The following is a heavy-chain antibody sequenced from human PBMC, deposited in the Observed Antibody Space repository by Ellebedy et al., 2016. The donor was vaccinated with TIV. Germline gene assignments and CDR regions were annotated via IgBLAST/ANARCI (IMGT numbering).Heavy chain of an antibody. CDR1: GDSISSWH. J-gene: IGHJ4*02. Sequence: MPSETLSLTCTISGDSISSWHWNWIRQPPGKGLEWIGYIYKNGSTDCNSSLKSRVTISVDTSKNQFSLRMNSVTAADTAVYYCARRGRRHPLDKWGQGTLVLVS. V-gene: IGHV4-59*08. CDR2: IYKNGST. CDR3: ARRGRRHPLDK.